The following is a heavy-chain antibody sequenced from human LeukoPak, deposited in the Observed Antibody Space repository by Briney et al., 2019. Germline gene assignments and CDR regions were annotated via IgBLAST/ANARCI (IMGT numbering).Heavy chain of an antibody. J-gene: IGHJ4*02. CDR2: IYYSGST. D-gene: IGHD3-16*01. CDR3: ARHFGQPAPYYFDY. V-gene: IGHV4-39*01. CDR1: GGSISSGGYY. Sequence: PSETLSLTCTVSGGSISSGGYYWSWIRQHPGKGLEWIGYIYYSGSTYYNPSLKSRVTISVDTSKNQFSLKLSSVTAADTAVYYCARHFGQPAPYYFDYWGQGTLVTVSS.